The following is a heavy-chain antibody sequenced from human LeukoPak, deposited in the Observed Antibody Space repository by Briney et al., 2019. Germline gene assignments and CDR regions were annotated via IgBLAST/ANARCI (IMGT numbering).Heavy chain of an antibody. D-gene: IGHD3-10*02. CDR1: GFTFSSYA. Sequence: GGSLRLSCAASGFTFSSYAMSWVRQAPGKGLEWVSSISSSSSYIYYADSVKGRFTISRDNAKNSLYLRMNSLRAEDTAVYYCAELGITMIGGVWGKGTTVTISS. CDR3: AELGITMIGGV. V-gene: IGHV3-21*01. J-gene: IGHJ6*04. CDR2: ISSSSSYI.